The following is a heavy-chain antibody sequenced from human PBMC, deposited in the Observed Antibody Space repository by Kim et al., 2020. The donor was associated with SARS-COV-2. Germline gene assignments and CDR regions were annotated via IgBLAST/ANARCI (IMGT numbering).Heavy chain of an antibody. D-gene: IGHD2-8*02. J-gene: IGHJ4*02. V-gene: IGHV7-4-1*02. CDR2: NP. CDR3: ARDSTGYFDS. Sequence: NPTSATGLTGRFVLSVDPSVSTAYLQISSLKAEDTAVYYCARDSTGYFDSWGQGTLVTVSS.